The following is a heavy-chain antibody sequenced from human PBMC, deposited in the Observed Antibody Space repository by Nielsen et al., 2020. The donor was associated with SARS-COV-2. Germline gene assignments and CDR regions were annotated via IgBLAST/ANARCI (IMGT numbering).Heavy chain of an antibody. CDR2: ISTSGTYT. CDR1: GFTFSGYY. D-gene: IGHD3-3*01. J-gene: IGHJ4*02. V-gene: IGHV3-11*03. Sequence: GESLKISCEASGFTFSGYYMSWIRQAPGKGLEWVSYISTSGTYTNQADSVKGRFTMSRDNPKNSLYLQLNSLRADDTAVYYCARIFGEAFDYWGQGTLVIVSS. CDR3: ARIFGEAFDY.